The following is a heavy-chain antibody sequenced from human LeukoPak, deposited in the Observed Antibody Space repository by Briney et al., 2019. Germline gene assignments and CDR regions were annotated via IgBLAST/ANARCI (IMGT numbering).Heavy chain of an antibody. CDR1: GGSISSYY. Sequence: SETLSLTCTVSGGSISSYYWNWIRQPPGKGLEWIGYIYYSGSTNYNPSLKSRVTISVDTSKNQFSLRLSSVTAADTAVYYCAAAQGTQPYYFDYWGQGTLVTVSS. D-gene: IGHD1-1*01. CDR3: AAAQGTQPYYFDY. V-gene: IGHV4-59*01. CDR2: IYYSGST. J-gene: IGHJ4*02.